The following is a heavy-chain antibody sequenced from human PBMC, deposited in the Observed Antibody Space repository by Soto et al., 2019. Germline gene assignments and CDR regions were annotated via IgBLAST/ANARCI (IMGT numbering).Heavy chain of an antibody. CDR2: ISAYNGNT. D-gene: IGHD2-8*01. J-gene: IGHJ3*02. V-gene: IGHV1-18*04. CDR3: ARGGHCTNGVRYSGPHAFDI. CDR1: GYTFTSYG. Sequence: QVQLVQSGAEVKKPGASVKVSCKASGYTFTSYGFTWVRQAPGQGLEWMGWISAYNGNTNYAQKLQGRVTMTTDTSTSTAYMELRSLRSDDTAVYYCARGGHCTNGVRYSGPHAFDIRGQGTKVTVSS.